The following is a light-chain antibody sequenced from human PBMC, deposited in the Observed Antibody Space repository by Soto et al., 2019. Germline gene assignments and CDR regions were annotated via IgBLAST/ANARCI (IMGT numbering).Light chain of an antibody. J-gene: IGKJ2*01. Sequence: EIVMTQSPATLSVSPGGRATLSCRASQSVINDLAWYQQKPGQAPRLLIYDASTRATGIPARFSGSGSGTEFTLAISSLQSEDFAVYYCHQYNNWPPGTFGQGTKLQIK. CDR1: QSVIND. CDR3: HQYNNWPPGT. CDR2: DAS. V-gene: IGKV3-15*01.